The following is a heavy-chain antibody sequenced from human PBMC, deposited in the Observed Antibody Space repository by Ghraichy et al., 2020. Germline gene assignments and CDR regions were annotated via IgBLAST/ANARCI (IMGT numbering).Heavy chain of an antibody. CDR2: MYYTGTT. V-gene: IGHV4-31*01. CDR3: ARAGGRSVEPWDAFDI. D-gene: IGHD1-14*01. J-gene: IGHJ3*02. Sequence: SETLSLTCTVSGDSISRAYYYWAWIRQLPGKGLECIGYMYYTGTTYYHPSLKSPLTISGDTSKNQFSLHLNSVTASATAVYYCARAGGRSVEPWDAFDIWGQGAMVTVSS. CDR1: GDSISRAYYY.